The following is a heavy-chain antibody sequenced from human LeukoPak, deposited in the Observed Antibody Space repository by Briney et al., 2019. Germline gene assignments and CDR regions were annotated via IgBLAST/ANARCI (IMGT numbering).Heavy chain of an antibody. Sequence: SETLSLTRTVSGDSIGRYFWSWIRQSPTKGVEWLGYMHFSGATNYNPSLKSRVTISVDTSKKEFSLKLTSVTAADTAVYFCARDTGDYPYYFDYWGQGILVTVSS. J-gene: IGHJ4*02. CDR2: MHFSGAT. CDR3: ARDTGDYPYYFDY. D-gene: IGHD3-9*01. V-gene: IGHV4-59*01. CDR1: GDSIGRYF.